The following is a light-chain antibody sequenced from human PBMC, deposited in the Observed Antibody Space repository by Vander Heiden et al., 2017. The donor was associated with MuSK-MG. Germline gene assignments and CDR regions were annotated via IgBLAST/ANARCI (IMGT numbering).Light chain of an antibody. CDR2: QDN. CDR3: QAWESSTVV. CDR1: QLGDKY. V-gene: IGLV3-1*01. Sequence: SYELTQPPSASVSQGQTASLPCPAHQLGDKYARWHQQKSAQSPELVIYQDNKRPAGIPERFTGSNSGNTATLTISGTQAMDEADYYCQAWESSTVVFGGGTKLTVL. J-gene: IGLJ2*01.